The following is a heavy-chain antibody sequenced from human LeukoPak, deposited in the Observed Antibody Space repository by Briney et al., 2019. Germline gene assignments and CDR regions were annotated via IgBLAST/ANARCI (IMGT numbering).Heavy chain of an antibody. J-gene: IGHJ4*02. V-gene: IGHV1-18*01. CDR3: ARALLDYYDSSGYSDY. CDR1: GYTFTSYG. CDR2: ISAYNGNT. D-gene: IGHD3-22*01. Sequence: ASVKVSCKASGYTFTSYGISWVRQAPGQGLEWMGWISAYNGNTNYAQKLQGRVTMTTDTSTSTAYMELRSLRSDDTAVYYCARALLDYYDSSGYSDYWGQGTLVTVSS.